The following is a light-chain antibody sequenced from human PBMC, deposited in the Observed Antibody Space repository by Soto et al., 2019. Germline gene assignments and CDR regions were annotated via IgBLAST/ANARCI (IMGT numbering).Light chain of an antibody. CDR2: WSS. V-gene: IGKV4-1*01. CDR3: HQHYSTPRYT. CDR1: QSVLYSSNNKND. Sequence: DIVMTQSPDSLAVSLGERATINCKSSQSVLYSSNNKNDFAWYQQKPGQPPKLFIYWSSTRESGVPDRYNRNRSGTDFRTTNTSLQTEDVAIYYCHQHYSTPRYTFGQRTTLPIK. J-gene: IGKJ2*01.